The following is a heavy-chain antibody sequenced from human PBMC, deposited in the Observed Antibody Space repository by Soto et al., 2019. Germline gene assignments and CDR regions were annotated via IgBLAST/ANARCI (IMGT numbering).Heavy chain of an antibody. CDR3: ARAAYSYCSSTSCYSDNWFDP. V-gene: IGHV1-8*01. CDR1: GYTFTSYD. D-gene: IGHD2-2*02. J-gene: IGHJ5*02. Sequence: ASVKVSCKASGYTFTSYDINWVRQATGQGLEWMGWMDPNSGNTGYAQKFQGRVTMTRNTSISTAYMELSSLRSEDTAVYYCARAAYSYCSSTSCYSDNWFDPWGQGTLVTVSS. CDR2: MDPNSGNT.